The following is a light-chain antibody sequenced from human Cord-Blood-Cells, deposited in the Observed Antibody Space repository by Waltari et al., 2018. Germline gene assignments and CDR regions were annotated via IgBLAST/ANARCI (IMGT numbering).Light chain of an antibody. V-gene: IGLV4-69*01. Sequence: QLVLTQSPSASASLGASVKLTCPLSSGHSCYAIAWHPQQPEKGPRYLMKLNSDGSHSKGDGIPDRFSGSSSGAERYLTISSLQSEDEADYYCQTWGTGIHVVFGGGTKLTVL. J-gene: IGLJ2*01. CDR2: LNSDGSH. CDR1: SGHSCYA. CDR3: QTWGTGIHVV.